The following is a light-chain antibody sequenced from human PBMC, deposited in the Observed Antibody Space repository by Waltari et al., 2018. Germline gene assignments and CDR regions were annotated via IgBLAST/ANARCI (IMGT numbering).Light chain of an antibody. CDR2: WAS. V-gene: IGKV4-1*01. CDR1: QSVLSSSNNKDY. Sequence: DIVMTQSPDSLAVSLGERATINCTSSQSVLSSSNNKDYLAWFQQKPGQPPKMLISWASTRQFGVPDRFTGSGSGTDFTLTITSLQAEDVAVYYCQQYYVSPITFGQGTRLTIK. J-gene: IGKJ5*01. CDR3: QQYYVSPIT.